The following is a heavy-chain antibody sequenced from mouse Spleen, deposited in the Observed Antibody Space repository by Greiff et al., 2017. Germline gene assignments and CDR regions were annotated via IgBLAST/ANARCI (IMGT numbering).Heavy chain of an antibody. CDR2: INSNGGST. Sequence: EVMLVESGGGLVKPGGSLKLSCAASGFTFSSYAMSWVRQTPEKRLEWVAAINSNGGSTYYPDTVKDRFTISRDNAKNTLYLQMSSLRSEDTALYYCARHRSYYSYDWFAYWGQGTLVTVSA. D-gene: IGHD2-12*01. V-gene: IGHV5-6-2*01. J-gene: IGHJ3*01. CDR1: GFTFSSYA. CDR3: ARHRSYYSYDWFAY.